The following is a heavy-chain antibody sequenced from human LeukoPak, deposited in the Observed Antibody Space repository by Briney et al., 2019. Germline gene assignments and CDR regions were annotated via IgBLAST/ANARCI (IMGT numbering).Heavy chain of an antibody. J-gene: IGHJ3*02. CDR2: FDPEDGET. CDR3: SKDRYPTDAFEI. V-gene: IGHV1-24*01. Sequence: ASVTVSFKVSAFTLNQLSLHWVRQAPGKGLEWMGGFDPEDGETIYAQKFQGRVTMTEDTSADTAYMELSSLRSEDTAVYYCSKDRYPTDAFEIWGQGTMVTVSS. D-gene: IGHD2-2*02. CDR1: AFTLNQLS.